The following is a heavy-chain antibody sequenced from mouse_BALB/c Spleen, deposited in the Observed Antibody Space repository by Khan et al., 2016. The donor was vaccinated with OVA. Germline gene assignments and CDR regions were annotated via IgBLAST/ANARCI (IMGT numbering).Heavy chain of an antibody. CDR2: INPSTDYT. CDR1: GYTFTSYW. CDR3: VNHGSSSAWFTY. V-gene: IGHV1-7*01. D-gene: IGHD1-1*01. J-gene: IGHJ3*01. Sequence: QVQLQQSGAELAKPGASVKMSCKASGYTFTSYWMPWVKQRPGQGLEWIGYINPSTDYTEYNQTFKDKATLTADKSSSTAYMQLTSLTSEDSAVYYCVNHGSSSAWFTYWGQGTLVTVSA.